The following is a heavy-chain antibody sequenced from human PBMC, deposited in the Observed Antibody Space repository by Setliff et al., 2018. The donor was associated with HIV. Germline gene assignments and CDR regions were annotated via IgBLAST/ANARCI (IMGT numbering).Heavy chain of an antibody. CDR2: IYHSGFT. D-gene: IGHD1-1*01. CDR1: GGSISSSTYY. V-gene: IGHV4-39*02. CDR3: AREGRGDPSLATTRLDY. Sequence: SETLSLTCSVSGGSISSSTYYWGWIRQPPGQGLEWIGSIYHSGFTYHNPSLKSRVTISIDKSKSQFSLNLTSVTASDTAVYYCAREGRGDPSLATTRLDYWGQGKLVTVSS. J-gene: IGHJ4*02.